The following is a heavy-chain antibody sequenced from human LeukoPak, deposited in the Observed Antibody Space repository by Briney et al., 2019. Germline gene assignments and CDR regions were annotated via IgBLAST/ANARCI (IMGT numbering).Heavy chain of an antibody. Sequence: SETLSLTCAVYGGSFSGYYWSWIRQPPGKGLEWIGEINHSGSTNYNPSLKSRVTISVDTSKNQFSLKLSSVTAADTAVYYCARGIKRSVPGDPREEHGPRGWPRDWFDPWGQGTLVTVSS. V-gene: IGHV4-34*01. D-gene: IGHD6-19*01. J-gene: IGHJ5*02. CDR3: ARGIKRSVPGDPREEHGPRGWPRDWFDP. CDR1: GGSFSGYY. CDR2: INHSGST.